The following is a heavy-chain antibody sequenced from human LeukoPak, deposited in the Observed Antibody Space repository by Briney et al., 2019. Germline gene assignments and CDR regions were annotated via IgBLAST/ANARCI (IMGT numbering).Heavy chain of an antibody. CDR1: GFTFSSYA. V-gene: IGHV3-23*01. CDR3: AKVRGGDYYFDY. Sequence: GGSLRLSCAASGFTFSSYAMSWVRPAPGKGLEWVSAISGSGGSTYYADSVKGRFTISRDNSKNTLYLQMNSLRAEDTAVYYCAKVRGGDYYFDYWGQGTLVTVSS. CDR2: ISGSGGST. D-gene: IGHD4-17*01. J-gene: IGHJ4*02.